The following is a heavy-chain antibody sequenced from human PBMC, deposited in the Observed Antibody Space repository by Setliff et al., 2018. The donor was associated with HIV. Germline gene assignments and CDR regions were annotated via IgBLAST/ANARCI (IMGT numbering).Heavy chain of an antibody. CDR3: ARVRDYYDSGAQAFDI. D-gene: IGHD3-22*01. CDR1: GFTFRNYK. V-gene: IGHV3-21*01. CDR2: ISIGSGGAI. J-gene: IGHJ3*02. Sequence: GGSLRLSCAASGFTFRNYKFNWVRQAPGRGLEWVSSISIGSGGAIDYADSVQGRFTISRDNSKNTVYLQMNSLRVEDTAVYYCARVRDYYDSGAQAFDIWGQGTTVTVSS.